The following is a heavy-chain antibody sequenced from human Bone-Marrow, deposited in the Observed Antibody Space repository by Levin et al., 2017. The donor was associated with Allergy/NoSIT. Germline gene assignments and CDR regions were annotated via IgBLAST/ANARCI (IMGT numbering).Heavy chain of an antibody. D-gene: IGHD6-13*01. J-gene: IGHJ6*02. CDR2: INHSGST. Sequence: SETLSLTCAVYGGSFSGYYWSWIRQPPGKGLEWIGEINHSGSTNYNPSLKSRVTISVDTSKNQFSLKLSSVTDADTAVYYCARGLQQLVKRPYYYYYYGMDVWGQGTTVTVSS. CDR3: ARGLQQLVKRPYYYYYYGMDV. CDR1: GGSFSGYY. V-gene: IGHV4-34*01.